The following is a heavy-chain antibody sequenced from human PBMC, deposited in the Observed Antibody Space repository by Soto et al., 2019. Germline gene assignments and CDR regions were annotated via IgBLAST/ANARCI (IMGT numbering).Heavy chain of an antibody. J-gene: IGHJ4*02. CDR3: ASIADY. Sequence: QVQLVESGGGVVQPGRSLRLSCAAAGFTVTTYGMQWVRQAPGKGLEWVARLTHDGSRDFYADSVKGRFTISRDTSKNTLNLQMNSLRPEDTAVYYCASIADYWGQGTLVTVSS. CDR2: LTHDGSRD. V-gene: IGHV3-30*03. D-gene: IGHD2-21*01. CDR1: GFTVTTYG.